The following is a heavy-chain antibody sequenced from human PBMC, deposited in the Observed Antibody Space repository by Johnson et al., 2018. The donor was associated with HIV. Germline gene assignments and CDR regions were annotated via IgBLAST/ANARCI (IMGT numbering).Heavy chain of an antibody. CDR3: AKGQEIVGATIMGGAFDI. D-gene: IGHD1-26*01. V-gene: IGHV3-71*04. J-gene: IGHJ3*02. CDR2: IRSKAYGGTT. CDR1: GFTFSSNY. Sequence: VQLVESGGGVVQPGRSLRLSCAASGFTFSSNYMSWVRQCPGKGLEWVGFIRSKAYGGTTEYAASVKGRFTISRDDSKSIAYLQMNSLKTEDTAVYECAKGQEIVGATIMGGAFDIWGQGTMVTVSS.